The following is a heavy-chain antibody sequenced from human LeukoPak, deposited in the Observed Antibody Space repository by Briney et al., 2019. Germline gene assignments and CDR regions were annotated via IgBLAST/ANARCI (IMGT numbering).Heavy chain of an antibody. CDR2: ISYDGSNK. J-gene: IGHJ5*02. D-gene: IGHD5-18*01. Sequence: PGRSLRLSCAASGFTFSSYAMHRVRQAPGKGLEWVAVISYDGSNKYYADSVKGRFTISRDNSKNTLYLQMNSLRAEDTAVYYCARGVDTAMSHDPWGQGTLVTVSS. V-gene: IGHV3-30*04. CDR3: ARGVDTAMSHDP. CDR1: GFTFSSYA.